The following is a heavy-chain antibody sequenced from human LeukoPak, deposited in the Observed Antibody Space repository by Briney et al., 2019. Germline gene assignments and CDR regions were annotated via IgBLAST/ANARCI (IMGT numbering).Heavy chain of an antibody. Sequence: PSETLSLTCTVSGGSISSYYWSWLRQPPGKGLEWIGYIYYSGSTNYNPSLKSRVTISVDTSKNQFSLNLTSVTAADTAMYYCARDASLQTGAFDVWGQGTMVTVSS. CDR2: IYYSGST. V-gene: IGHV4-59*12. CDR3: ARDASLQTGAFDV. J-gene: IGHJ3*01. D-gene: IGHD5-24*01. CDR1: GGSISSYY.